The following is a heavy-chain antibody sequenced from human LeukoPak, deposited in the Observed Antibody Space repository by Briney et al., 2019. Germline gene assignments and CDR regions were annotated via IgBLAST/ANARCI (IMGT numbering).Heavy chain of an antibody. J-gene: IGHJ5*02. CDR1: GYTFTSYG. Sequence: ASVKASCKASGYTFTSYGISWVRQAPGQGLEWMGGIIPIFGTANYAQKFQGRVTITAGESTSTAYMELSSLRSEDTAVYYCARSAAANWFDPWGQGTLVTVSS. D-gene: IGHD6-13*01. CDR3: ARSAAANWFDP. CDR2: IIPIFGTA. V-gene: IGHV1-69*13.